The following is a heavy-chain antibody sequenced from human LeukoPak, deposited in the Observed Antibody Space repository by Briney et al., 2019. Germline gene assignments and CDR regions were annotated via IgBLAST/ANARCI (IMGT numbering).Heavy chain of an antibody. Sequence: PGGSLRLSCAASGFTFSNYWMHWVRQAPGKGLVWVSLINSDGSSTIYADSVKGRFTISRDNAKNTLYLQMNSLRAEDTAVYYCARGLTTFGVVNDAFDFWGQGTMVTVSS. J-gene: IGHJ3*01. CDR3: ARGLTTFGVVNDAFDF. CDR2: INSDGSST. CDR1: GFTFSNYW. D-gene: IGHD3-3*01. V-gene: IGHV3-74*01.